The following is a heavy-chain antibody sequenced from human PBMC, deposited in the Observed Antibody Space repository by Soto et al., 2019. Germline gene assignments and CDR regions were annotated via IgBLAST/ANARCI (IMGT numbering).Heavy chain of an antibody. CDR1: GFSVSSYA. V-gene: IGHV3-23*01. CDR2: ISGSAGST. CDR3: AKHKNSASPSPFDY. D-gene: IGHD2-15*01. Sequence: GGSLRLSCAASGFSVSSYAMSWVRQAPGKGLEWVSTISGSAGSTSYADSVKGRFTISRDNSKNTLYLHMNSLRAEDTAIYYCAKHKNSASPSPFDYWGQGTLVTVSS. J-gene: IGHJ4*02.